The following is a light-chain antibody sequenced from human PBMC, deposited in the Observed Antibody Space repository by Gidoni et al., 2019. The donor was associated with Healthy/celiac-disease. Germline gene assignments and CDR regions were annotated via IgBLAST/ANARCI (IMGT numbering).Light chain of an antibody. CDR2: KVS. CDR1: QSLVYIDGNTY. J-gene: IGKJ1*01. Sequence: DVVMTQSPLSLPVTLGQPASISCRSSQSLVYIDGNTYLNWFQQRPGQAPRRLIYKVSNRDSGVPDRFSGSGSVTDFTLKISRVEAEDVGFYYCMQGTHWPWTFGQGTKVEIK. V-gene: IGKV2-30*01. CDR3: MQGTHWPWT.